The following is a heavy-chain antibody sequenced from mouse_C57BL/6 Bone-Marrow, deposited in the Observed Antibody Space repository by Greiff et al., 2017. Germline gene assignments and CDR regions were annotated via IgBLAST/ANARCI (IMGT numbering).Heavy chain of an antibody. J-gene: IGHJ4*01. D-gene: IGHD2-12*01. Sequence: QVQLKQPGAELVMPGASVKLSCKASGYTFTSYWMHWVKQRPGQGLEWIGEIDPSDSYTNYNQKFKGKSTLTVDKSSSTAYMQLSSLTSEYSAVYYCAREGYSYYYYAMDYWGQGTSVTVSS. CDR3: AREGYSYYYYAMDY. CDR2: IDPSDSYT. CDR1: GYTFTSYW. V-gene: IGHV1-69*01.